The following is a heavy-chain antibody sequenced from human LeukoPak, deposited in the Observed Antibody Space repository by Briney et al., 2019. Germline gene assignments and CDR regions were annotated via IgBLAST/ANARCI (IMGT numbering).Heavy chain of an antibody. CDR2: ISHIGRT. CDR3: ARDLVTVTKGFDI. J-gene: IGHJ3*02. V-gene: IGHV4-59*11. D-gene: IGHD4-17*01. Sequence: PSETLPLTGAVSGDSFSSHYWTWIRQSPGTGLEWIGYISHIGRTNYNPSLKSRVTISIDTSKNQFSLKLRSVTAADTAVYYCARDLVTVTKGFDIWGQGTMVSVSS. CDR1: GDSFSSHY.